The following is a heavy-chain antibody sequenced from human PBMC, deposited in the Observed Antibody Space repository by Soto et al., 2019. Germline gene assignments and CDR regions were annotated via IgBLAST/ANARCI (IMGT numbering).Heavy chain of an antibody. D-gene: IGHD6-13*01. CDR1: GFTFSSYA. Sequence: EVQLLESGGGLVQPGGSLRLSCAASGFTFSSYAMSWVRQAPGKGLEWVSAISGSGGSTYYADSVKGRFTISRDNSKNTLYLQINGLRAEDTAVYYCAKENGYSSSWFEFDYWGQGTLVTVSS. J-gene: IGHJ4*02. CDR2: ISGSGGST. CDR3: AKENGYSSSWFEFDY. V-gene: IGHV3-23*01.